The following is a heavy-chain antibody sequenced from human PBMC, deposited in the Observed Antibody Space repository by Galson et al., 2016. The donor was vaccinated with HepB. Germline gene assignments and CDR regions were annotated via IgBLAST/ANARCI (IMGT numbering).Heavy chain of an antibody. Sequence: SVKVSCKASGYTFTSYAMHWVRQAPGQSLEWMAWINAGTGNTKYSQRLQGRVTITRDTSAGTTYMELSSLGSEDTAVYYCARGGYCISTSCYHPIDYWGQGTLVTVSS. CDR3: ARGGYCISTSCYHPIDY. J-gene: IGHJ4*02. D-gene: IGHD2-2*01. V-gene: IGHV1-3*01. CDR1: GYTFTSYA. CDR2: INAGTGNT.